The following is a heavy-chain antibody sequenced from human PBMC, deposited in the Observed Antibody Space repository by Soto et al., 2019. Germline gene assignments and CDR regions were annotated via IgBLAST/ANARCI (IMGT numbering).Heavy chain of an antibody. CDR1: GGSISSGGYY. Sequence: SETLSLTCTVSGGSISSGGYYWSWIRQHPGKGLEWIGYIYYSGSTYYNPSLKSRVTISVDTSKNQFSLKLSSVTAADTAVYYCAKWSQLLDPLSPGDNWFAPWGQGTLVTVSP. CDR2: IYYSGST. V-gene: IGHV4-31*03. J-gene: IGHJ5*02. D-gene: IGHD2-2*01. CDR3: AKWSQLLDPLSPGDNWFAP.